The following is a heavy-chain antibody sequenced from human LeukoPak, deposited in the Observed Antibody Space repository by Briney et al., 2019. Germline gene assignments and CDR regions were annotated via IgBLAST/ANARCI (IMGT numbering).Heavy chain of an antibody. J-gene: IGHJ6*02. Sequence: GGSLRLSCAASGFTFSSYGMHWVRQAPGKGLEWVAVISYDGSNKYYADSVKGRFTISRDNSKNTLYLQMNSLRAEDTAVYYCAKVSTEDYYYGMDVWGQGTTVTVS. V-gene: IGHV3-30*18. D-gene: IGHD4-17*01. CDR2: ISYDGSNK. CDR1: GFTFSSYG. CDR3: AKVSTEDYYYGMDV.